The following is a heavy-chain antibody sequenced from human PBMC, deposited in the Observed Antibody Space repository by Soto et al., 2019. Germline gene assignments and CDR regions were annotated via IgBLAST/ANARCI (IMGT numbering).Heavy chain of an antibody. CDR2: INPKSGDT. J-gene: IGHJ4*02. CDR1: GYTFTGYY. V-gene: IGHV1-2*02. CDR3: ARGSPRMGALPTY. D-gene: IGHD1-26*01. Sequence: ASVKVSCKASGYTFTGYYIHWVRHAPGQGLEWMGWINPKSGDTNYAQKFQGRVSMTRDTSITTAYMEVSRLKSDDTAVYYCARGSPRMGALPTYWGQGTPVTVSS.